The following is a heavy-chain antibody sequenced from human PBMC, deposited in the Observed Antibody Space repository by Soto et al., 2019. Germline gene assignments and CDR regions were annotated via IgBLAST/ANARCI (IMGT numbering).Heavy chain of an antibody. D-gene: IGHD4-17*01. J-gene: IGHJ4*02. V-gene: IGHV3-9*01. CDR3: VKGLTVTTYDF. CDR1: GFTFDDYP. CDR2: ISWNSGNI. Sequence: GGSLRLSCVASGFTFDDYPMSWVRQAPGKGLDWVSGISWNSGNIGYADSVKGRFTISSDNAKNSLYLQMNSLRGEDTALYYCVKGLTVTTYDFWGQGTLVTVSS.